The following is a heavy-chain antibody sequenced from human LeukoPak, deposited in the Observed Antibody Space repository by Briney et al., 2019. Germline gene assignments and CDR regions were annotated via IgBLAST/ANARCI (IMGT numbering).Heavy chain of an antibody. Sequence: SETLSLTCTVSGGSISSYYWSWIRQPPGKGLEWIGYIYYSGSTNYNPSLKSRVTISVDTSTNQFSLKLSSVTAADTAVYYCASTQWLIQYFQHWGQGTLVTVSS. CDR1: GGSISSYY. CDR3: ASTQWLIQYFQH. J-gene: IGHJ1*01. CDR2: IYYSGST. V-gene: IGHV4-59*01. D-gene: IGHD6-19*01.